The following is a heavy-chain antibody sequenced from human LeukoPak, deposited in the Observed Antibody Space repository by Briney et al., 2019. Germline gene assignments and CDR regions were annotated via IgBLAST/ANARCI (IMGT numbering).Heavy chain of an antibody. D-gene: IGHD3-10*01. Sequence: VASVKVSCKASGYTFTSYYMHWVRQAPGQGLEWMGIINPNSGGTNYAQKFQGRVTMTRDTSISTAYMELSRLRSDDTAVYYCARGLTMVRGVIDYWGQGTLVTVSS. CDR2: INPNSGGT. J-gene: IGHJ4*02. CDR3: ARGLTMVRGVIDY. CDR1: GYTFTSYY. V-gene: IGHV1-2*02.